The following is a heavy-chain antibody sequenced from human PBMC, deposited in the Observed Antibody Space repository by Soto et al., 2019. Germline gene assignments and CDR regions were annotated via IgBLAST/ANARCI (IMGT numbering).Heavy chain of an antibody. D-gene: IGHD6-19*01. CDR1: GFTFSSYS. V-gene: IGHV3-21*04. J-gene: IGHJ1*01. CDR3: AKGVPGIAVAGTGYFQH. CDR2: ISSSSSYI. Sequence: PGGSLRLSCAASGFTFSSYSMNWVRQAPGKGLEWVSSISSSSSYIYYADSVKGRFTISRDNAKNSLYLQMNSLGAEDTAVYYCAKGVPGIAVAGTGYFQHWGQGTLVTVS.